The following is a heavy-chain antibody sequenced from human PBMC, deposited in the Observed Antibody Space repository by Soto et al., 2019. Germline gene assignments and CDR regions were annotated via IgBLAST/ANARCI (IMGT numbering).Heavy chain of an antibody. J-gene: IGHJ4*02. V-gene: IGHV1-69*05. D-gene: IGHD5-12*01. CDR3: ATADGYNDKCCDY. Sequence: QVQLVQSGAEVKKPGSSVKVSCKASGGTFSSYAISWVRQAPGQGLEWMGGIIPIFGTANYAQKFQGRDTITPDESTSTGYMELSSLRSEDTAVYYCATADGYNDKCCDYGGQGSLVAVSS. CDR1: GGTFSSYA. CDR2: IIPIFGTA.